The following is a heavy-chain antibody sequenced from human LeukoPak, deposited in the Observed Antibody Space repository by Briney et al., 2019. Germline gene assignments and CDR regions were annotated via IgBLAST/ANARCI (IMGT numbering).Heavy chain of an antibody. CDR1: GFTFSDYY. D-gene: IGHD3-3*01. Sequence: PGGSLRLSCAASGFTFSDYYMTWIRQAPGKGLEWVSYISSSGSTIYYADSVKGRFTISRDNAKNSLYLQMNSLRAEDTAVYYCARGRSGGSPYTYDFRSEKSYYYGMDVWGQGTTVTVSS. CDR3: ARGRSGGSPYTYDFRSEKSYYYGMDV. CDR2: ISSSGSTI. V-gene: IGHV3-11*01. J-gene: IGHJ6*02.